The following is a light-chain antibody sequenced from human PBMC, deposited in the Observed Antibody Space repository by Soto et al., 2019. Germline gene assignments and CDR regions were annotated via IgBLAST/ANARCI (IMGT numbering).Light chain of an antibody. CDR1: QSLNKF. CDR2: KAS. V-gene: IGKV1-5*03. J-gene: IGKJ1*01. CDR3: QQYSSSSWT. Sequence: DLQMTQSPSTLSASVGDRVTITCRASQSLNKFLAWYQQKPGNAPKLLIYKASSLESGVPSRFSGSGSGTEFTLTISSLQPDDSATYYCQQYSSSSWTFGQGTKVEIK.